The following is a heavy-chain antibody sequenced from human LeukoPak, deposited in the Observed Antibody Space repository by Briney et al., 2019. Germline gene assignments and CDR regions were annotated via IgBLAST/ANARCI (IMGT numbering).Heavy chain of an antibody. J-gene: IGHJ4*02. CDR2: IIPILGIA. V-gene: IGHV1-69*04. D-gene: IGHD6-13*01. Sequence: ASVKVSCKASGYTFTSYGISWVRQAPGQGLEWMGRIIPILGIANYAQKFQGRVTITADKSTSTAYMELSSLRSEDTAVYYCARDRGSSSWYNYWGQGTLVTVSS. CDR3: ARDRGSSSWYNY. CDR1: GYTFTSYG.